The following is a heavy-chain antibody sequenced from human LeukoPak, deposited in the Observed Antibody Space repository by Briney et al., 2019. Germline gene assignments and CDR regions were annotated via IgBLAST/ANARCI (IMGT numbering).Heavy chain of an antibody. J-gene: IGHJ5*02. CDR2: LYSDGST. V-gene: IGHV3-53*01. D-gene: IGHD6-19*01. CDR3: ARELAVGGTWFDP. CDR1: GFTVSRNY. Sequence: PGGSLRLSCAASGFTVSRNYMSWVRRAPGKGLEWVSVLYSDGSTYHADSVRGRFTISRDNAKNTLYLQMNSLRAEDTAVYYCARELAVGGTWFDPWGQGTLVTVSS.